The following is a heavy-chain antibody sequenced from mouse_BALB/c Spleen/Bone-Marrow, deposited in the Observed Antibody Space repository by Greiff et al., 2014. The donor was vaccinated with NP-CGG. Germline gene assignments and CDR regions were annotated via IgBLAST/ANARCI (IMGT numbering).Heavy chain of an antibody. J-gene: IGHJ2*01. CDR3: SRAANYDTHFDD. CDR1: GYTFTDYN. CDR2: IFPYNGGA. D-gene: IGHD2-4*01. V-gene: IGHV1S29*02. Sequence: VQLQQSGPELVKPGASVKISCKASGYTFTDYNMHWVKLSHGKSLEWIGYIFPYNGGADYDQKFRSRATLTVDNSSTTAYMELRSLASEDSSFYYCSRAANYDTHFDDWGQGTTLTVSS.